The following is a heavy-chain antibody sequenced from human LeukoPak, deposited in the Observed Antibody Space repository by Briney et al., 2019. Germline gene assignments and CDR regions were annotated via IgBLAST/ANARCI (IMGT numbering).Heavy chain of an antibody. CDR2: IIPIFGTA. CDR3: ARESDSSGPFDY. V-gene: IGHV1-69*13. J-gene: IGHJ4*02. Sequence: GASVKVSCKASGGTFSSYAISWVRQAPGQGLEWMGGIIPIFGTANYAQKFQGRVTITADESTSTAYMELSSLRSEDAAVYYCARESDSSGPFDYWGQGTLVTVSS. D-gene: IGHD3-22*01. CDR1: GGTFSSYA.